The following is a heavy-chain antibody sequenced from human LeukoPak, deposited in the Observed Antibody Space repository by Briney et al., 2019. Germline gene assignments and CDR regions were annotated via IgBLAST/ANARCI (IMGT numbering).Heavy chain of an antibody. J-gene: IGHJ4*02. D-gene: IGHD4-17*01. CDR2: IDSGVSST. Sequence: GGSLRLSCAASGFTLSSYWMHWVRQAPGKGLVWVSRIDSGVSSTIYADSVKGRFTISRDNAKNTLYLQMNSLRAEDTAVYYCTRGRYYFDYWGQGTLVTVSS. CDR1: GFTLSSYW. CDR3: TRGRYYFDY. V-gene: IGHV3-74*01.